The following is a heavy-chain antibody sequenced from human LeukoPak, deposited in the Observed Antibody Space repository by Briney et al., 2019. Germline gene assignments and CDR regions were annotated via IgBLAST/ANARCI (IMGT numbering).Heavy chain of an antibody. V-gene: IGHV4-59*08. CDR3: ARHYEYSYGSYWYFDL. CDR2: IYYSGST. J-gene: IGHJ2*01. D-gene: IGHD5-18*01. Sequence: PSETLSLTCTVSGGSISSYYWSWIRQPPGKGLEWLGYIYYSGSTNYNPSLKSRVTISVDTSKNQFSLKLSSVTAADTAVYYCARHYEYSYGSYWYFDLWGRDTLVTVSS. CDR1: GGSISSYY.